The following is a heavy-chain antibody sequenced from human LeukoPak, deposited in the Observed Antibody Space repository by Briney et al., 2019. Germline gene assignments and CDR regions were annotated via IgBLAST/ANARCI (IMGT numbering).Heavy chain of an antibody. CDR2: ISSSSDNI. V-gene: IGHV3-48*04. CDR3: ARGPKWLSPPGFPDY. CDR1: GFTFSSYV. J-gene: IGHJ4*02. Sequence: GGSLRLSCAASGFTFSSYVMNWVRRVPGKGLEWVSYISSSSDNIYYADSVEGRFTISRDNTKNSLYLQMNSLRPEDTAMYYCARGPKWLSPPGFPDYWGQGTLVTVSS. D-gene: IGHD5-12*01.